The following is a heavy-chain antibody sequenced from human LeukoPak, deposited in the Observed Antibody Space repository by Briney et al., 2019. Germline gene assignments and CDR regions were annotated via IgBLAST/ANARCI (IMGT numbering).Heavy chain of an antibody. J-gene: IGHJ6*02. Sequence: GGSLRLSCAASGFTFSSYSMTWVRQAPGKGLEWVSSISSSSSDIYYADSVKGRLTISRDNAKNSLYLQMNSLRAEDTAVYYCARDGILLWFGELLDYYYYYGMDVWGQGTTVTVSS. CDR3: ARDGILLWFGELLDYYYYYGMDV. CDR2: ISSSSSDI. V-gene: IGHV3-21*01. D-gene: IGHD3-10*01. CDR1: GFTFSSYS.